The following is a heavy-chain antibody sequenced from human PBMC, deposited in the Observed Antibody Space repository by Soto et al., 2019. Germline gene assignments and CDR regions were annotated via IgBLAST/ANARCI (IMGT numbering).Heavy chain of an antibody. J-gene: IGHJ4*02. CDR2: ISSTSKYI. CDR1: GFTFSNYS. Sequence: EVQLVESGGGLVKPGGSLRVSCAASGFTFSNYSMNWVRQAPGKGLEWVSSISSTSKYIYYADSVKGRFTISRDNAKKSLYLQMNSLRAEDTAVYYCARGRSSGGFDYWGQGTLVTVSA. D-gene: IGHD6-19*01. V-gene: IGHV3-21*01. CDR3: ARGRSSGGFDY.